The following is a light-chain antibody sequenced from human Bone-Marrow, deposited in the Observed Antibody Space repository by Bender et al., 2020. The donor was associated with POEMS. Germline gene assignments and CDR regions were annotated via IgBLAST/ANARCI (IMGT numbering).Light chain of an antibody. CDR3: QSYDNSLGGWV. J-gene: IGLJ3*02. CDR1: SSNTGSGYD. Sequence: QSVLTQPPSVSGAPGQRVTISCTGSSSNTGSGYDINWYQHLPGTAPKLLIYGYNNRPSGVPDRFSGSKSGTSASLAITGLQAEGGGDCYCQSYDNSLGGWVFGGGTKLTVL. CDR2: GYN. V-gene: IGLV1-40*01.